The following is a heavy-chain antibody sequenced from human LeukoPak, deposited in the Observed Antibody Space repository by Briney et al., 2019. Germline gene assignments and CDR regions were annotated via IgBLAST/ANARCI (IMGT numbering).Heavy chain of an antibody. J-gene: IGHJ4*02. CDR1: GYTFASYA. CDR2: ISAYNGNT. V-gene: IGHV1-18*01. D-gene: IGHD3-22*01. Sequence: GASVKVSCKASGYTFASYAINWVRQAPGQGLEWMGWISAYNGNTNYAQKLQGRVTMTTDTSTSTAYMELRSLRSDDTAVYYCATGSYYYDSSGYSIDYWGQGTLVTVSS. CDR3: ATGSYYYDSSGYSIDY.